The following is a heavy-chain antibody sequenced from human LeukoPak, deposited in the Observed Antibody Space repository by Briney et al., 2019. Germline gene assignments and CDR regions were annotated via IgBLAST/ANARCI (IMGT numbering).Heavy chain of an antibody. D-gene: IGHD3-3*01. V-gene: IGHV3-23*01. Sequence: GGSLRLSCAASGFTFSSYAMSWVRQAPGKGLEWVSAISGSGGSTYYADSVKGRFTISRDNSKNTLYLQMNSLRAEDTAVYYCAKDSVFGVVIIEDDAFDIWGQGTMVTVSP. CDR2: ISGSGGST. CDR3: AKDSVFGVVIIEDDAFDI. CDR1: GFTFSSYA. J-gene: IGHJ3*02.